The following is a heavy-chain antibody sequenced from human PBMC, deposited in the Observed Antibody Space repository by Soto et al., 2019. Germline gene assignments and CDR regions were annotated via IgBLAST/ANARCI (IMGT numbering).Heavy chain of an antibody. CDR1: GFSLSTSGVG. D-gene: IGHD7-27*01. CDR2: LYWDDDK. CDR3: ARTSVNWGSRGLVDY. V-gene: IGHV2-5*02. J-gene: IGHJ4*02. Sequence: QITLTQSGPTLLKPTQTLTPTCTFSGFSLSTSGVGVGWIRPPTGKALEWLAFLYWDDDKRYRPYLKRRLTIPKDTAKDPVRLTMTHMDPVDTARYYCARTSVNWGSRGLVDYWGQGTLVTVAS.